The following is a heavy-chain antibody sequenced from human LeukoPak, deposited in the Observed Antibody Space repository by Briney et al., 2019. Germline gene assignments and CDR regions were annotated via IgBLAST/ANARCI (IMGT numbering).Heavy chain of an antibody. CDR3: ARETYDILTGRQWYFDL. Sequence: GGSLRLSCAASGFTFSSYWLHWVRQAPGKGLVWVSRINSDGSSTSYADSVKGRFTISRDNAKNTLYLQMNSLRAEDTAVYYCARETYDILTGRQWYFDLWGRGTLVTVSS. J-gene: IGHJ2*01. V-gene: IGHV3-74*01. D-gene: IGHD3-9*01. CDR1: GFTFSSYW. CDR2: INSDGSST.